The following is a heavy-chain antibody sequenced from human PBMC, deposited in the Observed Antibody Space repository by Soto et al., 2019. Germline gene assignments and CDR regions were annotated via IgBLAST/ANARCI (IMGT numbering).Heavy chain of an antibody. J-gene: IGHJ6*02. V-gene: IGHV1-69*13. Sequence: SVKVSCKASGGTFSSYAISWVRQAPGQGLEWMGGINPIFGTANYAQKFQGRVTITADESTSTAYMELSSLRAEDTAVYYCAREETAWPLAYGLDVWGQGTTVTVSS. CDR3: AREETAWPLAYGLDV. D-gene: IGHD2-21*02. CDR1: GGTFSSYA. CDR2: INPIFGTA.